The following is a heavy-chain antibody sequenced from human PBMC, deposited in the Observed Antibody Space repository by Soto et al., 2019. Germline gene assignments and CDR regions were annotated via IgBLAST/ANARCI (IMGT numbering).Heavy chain of an antibody. CDR3: ARVGDDSYFGKRYLFDY. J-gene: IGHJ4*01. D-gene: IGHD1-26*01. CDR2: ISDSGGST. Sequence: GGSLRLSCGASGFTFSSYAMSWVRQAPGKGLEWVSAISDSGGSTYYADSMEGRFTISRDNSKNTLYLQMNSLRAEDTAVYYRARVGDDSYFGKRYLFDYWPQGTLVTVSS. V-gene: IGHV3-23*01. CDR1: GFTFSSYA.